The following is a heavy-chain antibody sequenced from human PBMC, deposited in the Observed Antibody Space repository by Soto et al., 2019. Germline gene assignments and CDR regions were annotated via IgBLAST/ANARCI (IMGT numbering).Heavy chain of an antibody. CDR1: GGSISSGDYY. Sequence: SETLSLTCTVSGGSISSGDYYWSWIRQPPGKGLEWIGYIYYSGSTYYNPSLKSRVTISVDTSKNQFSLKLSSVTAADTAVYYCARELHPPPSFLPLVGTQNWFASWGQGTLVTVSS. CDR3: ARELHPPPSFLPLVGTQNWFAS. J-gene: IGHJ5*01. D-gene: IGHD1-26*01. CDR2: IYYSGST. V-gene: IGHV4-30-4*01.